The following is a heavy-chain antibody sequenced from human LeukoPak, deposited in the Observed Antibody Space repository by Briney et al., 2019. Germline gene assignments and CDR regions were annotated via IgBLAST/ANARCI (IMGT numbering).Heavy chain of an antibody. Sequence: SETLSLTCTVSGGSISSGSYYWSWIRQPAGKGLEWIGRIYTSGSTNYNPSLKSRVTISVDTSKNQFSLKLSSVTAADTAVYYCVRAHRDYGDFLIDYWGQGTLVTVSS. V-gene: IGHV4-61*02. J-gene: IGHJ4*02. CDR2: IYTSGST. CDR1: GGSISSGSYY. CDR3: VRAHRDYGDFLIDY. D-gene: IGHD4-17*01.